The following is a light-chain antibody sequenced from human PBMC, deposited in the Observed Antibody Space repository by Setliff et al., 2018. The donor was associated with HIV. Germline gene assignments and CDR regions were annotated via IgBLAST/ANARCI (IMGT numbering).Light chain of an antibody. CDR3: CSNTGSNTFV. J-gene: IGLJ1*01. Sequence: QSVLAQPASVSGSPGQSITISCTGTSNDVGRYDLVSWYQQHPARAPKLIIYQATRRPSEVSNRFSGSKSGNVASLTISGLQAEDEADYYCCSNTGSNTFVFGTGTKVTVL. CDR1: SNDVGRYDL. V-gene: IGLV2-23*01. CDR2: QAT.